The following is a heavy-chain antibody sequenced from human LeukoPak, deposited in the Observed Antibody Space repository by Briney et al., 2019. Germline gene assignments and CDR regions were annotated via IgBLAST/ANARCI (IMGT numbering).Heavy chain of an antibody. V-gene: IGHV1-69*13. CDR2: IIPIFGTA. J-gene: IGHJ4*02. Sequence: SVKVSCKASGYTFTSYGISWVRQAPGQGLEWMGGIIPIFGTANYAQKFQGRVTITADESTSTAYMELSSLRSEDTAVYYCASGTYYYDSSGYYLYDYWSQGTLVTVSS. CDR1: GYTFTSYG. CDR3: ASGTYYYDSSGYYLYDY. D-gene: IGHD3-22*01.